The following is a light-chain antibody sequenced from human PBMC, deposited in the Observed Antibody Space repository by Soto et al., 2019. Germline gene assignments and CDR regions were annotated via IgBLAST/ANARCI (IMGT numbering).Light chain of an antibody. V-gene: IGLV1-44*01. CDR1: SSSIGSNT. J-gene: IGLJ2*01. CDR2: VHN. Sequence: QSVLTQPPSASGTPGQRVTISCSGSSSSIGSNTVNWYQQLPGTAPKLLIYVHNQRPSGVPARFSGSKPGASASLAISGLQSADEADYYCGAWDDSLNGRVFGGGTKLTVL. CDR3: GAWDDSLNGRV.